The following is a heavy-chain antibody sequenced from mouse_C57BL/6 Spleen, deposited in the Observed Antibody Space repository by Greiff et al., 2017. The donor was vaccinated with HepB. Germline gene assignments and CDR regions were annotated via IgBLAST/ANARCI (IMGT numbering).Heavy chain of an antibody. J-gene: IGHJ4*01. CDR2: INPNNGGT. CDR3: ARENYSNRSYAMDY. V-gene: IGHV1-26*01. CDR1: GYTFTDYY. Sequence: VQLQQSGPELVKPGASVKISCKASGYTFTDYYMNWVKQSHGKSLEWIGDINPNNGGTSYNQKFKGKATLTVDKSSSTAYMELRSLTSEDSAVYYCARENYSNRSYAMDYWGQGTSVTVSS. D-gene: IGHD2-5*01.